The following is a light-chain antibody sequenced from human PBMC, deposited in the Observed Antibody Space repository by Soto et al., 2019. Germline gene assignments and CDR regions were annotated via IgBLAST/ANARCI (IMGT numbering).Light chain of an antibody. J-gene: IGKJ2*01. V-gene: IGKV1-5*03. Sequence: DIQMTQSPSTLSASVGDRVTITCRASQSITGWLAWVQQKPGKAPKLLISKASSLQSGVPSRFSGSRSGTEFTLTISSLQADDFATYYCQQYETYSRTFGQGTKVDIK. CDR2: KAS. CDR1: QSITGW. CDR3: QQYETYSRT.